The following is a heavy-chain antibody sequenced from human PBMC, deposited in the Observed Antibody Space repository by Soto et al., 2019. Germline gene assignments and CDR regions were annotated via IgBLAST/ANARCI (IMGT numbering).Heavy chain of an antibody. CDR3: ARGEVGATIYYYYGMDV. Sequence: GGSLRLSCAASGFTFSSYAMHWVRQAPGKGLEWVAVISYDGSNKYYADSVKGRFTISRDNSKNTLYLQMNSLRAEDTAVYYCARGEVGATIYYYYGMDVWGQGTTVTVS. CDR1: GFTFSSYA. D-gene: IGHD1-26*01. CDR2: ISYDGSNK. J-gene: IGHJ6*02. V-gene: IGHV3-30-3*01.